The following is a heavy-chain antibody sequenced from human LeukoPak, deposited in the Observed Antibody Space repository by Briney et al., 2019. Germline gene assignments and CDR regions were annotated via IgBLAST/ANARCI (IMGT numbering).Heavy chain of an antibody. V-gene: IGHV4-34*01. J-gene: IGHJ4*02. Sequence: PSETLSLTCAVYGGSFSGYYWSWIRQPPGKGLEWIGENNHSRSTNYNPSLKSRVTISVDTSKNQFSLKLSSVTAADTAVYYCARSSRVLRYFDYWGQGTLVTVSS. CDR1: GGSFSGYY. CDR2: NNHSRST. CDR3: ARSSRVLRYFDY. D-gene: IGHD3-9*01.